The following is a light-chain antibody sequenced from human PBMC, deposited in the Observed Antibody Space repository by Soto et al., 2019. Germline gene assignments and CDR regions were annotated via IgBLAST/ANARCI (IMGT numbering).Light chain of an antibody. J-gene: IGKJ2*01. CDR2: GAS. CDR1: QSINIY. CDR3: HQGYRSPYT. V-gene: IGKV1-39*01. Sequence: IQMTQSPSSLSASVGDSVTVTCRASQSINIYLNWYQQKPGKAPTLLIYGASSLQSGVPSRFTGGGSRTDFTLTISSLQPEDFATYACHQGYRSPYTFGQGTKLEIK.